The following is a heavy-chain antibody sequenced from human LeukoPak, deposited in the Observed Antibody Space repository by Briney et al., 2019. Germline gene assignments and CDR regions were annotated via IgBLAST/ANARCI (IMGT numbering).Heavy chain of an antibody. CDR3: ARDLGLWLQGSWFDP. CDR1: GGSISSYY. J-gene: IGHJ5*02. CDR2: IYTSGST. D-gene: IGHD5-18*01. Sequence: SETLSLTWTVSGGSISSYYWSWIRQPAGKGLEWIGRIYTSGSTNYNPSLKSRVTMSVDTSKNQFSLKLSSVTAADMAVYYCARDLGLWLQGSWFDPWGQGTLVTVSS. V-gene: IGHV4-4*07.